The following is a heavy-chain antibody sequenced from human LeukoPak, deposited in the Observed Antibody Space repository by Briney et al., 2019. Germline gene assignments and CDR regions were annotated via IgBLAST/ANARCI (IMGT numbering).Heavy chain of an antibody. CDR3: ARVGGFPDPIAAADFDY. V-gene: IGHV1-46*01. Sequence: ASVKVSCKASGYTFTSYYMHWVRQAPGQGLEWTGIINPSGGSTSYAQKFQGRVTMTRDTSTSTVYMELSSLRSEDTAVYYCARVGGFPDPIAAADFDYWGQGTLVTVSS. CDR2: INPSGGST. D-gene: IGHD6-13*01. CDR1: GYTFTSYY. J-gene: IGHJ4*02.